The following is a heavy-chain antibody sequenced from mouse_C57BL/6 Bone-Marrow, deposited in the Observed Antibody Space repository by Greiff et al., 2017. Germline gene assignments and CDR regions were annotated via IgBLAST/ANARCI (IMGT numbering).Heavy chain of an antibody. CDR3: ARSLRGRGY. Sequence: QVQLQQSGAELARPGASVTLSCKASGYTFTSYGISWVKQRTGQGLEWIGEIYPRRGNTYYNEKFKGKATLTADKSSSTAYMELRSLTSEDAAVYFCARSLRGRGYWGQGTTLTVSS. V-gene: IGHV1-81*01. CDR1: GYTFTSYG. J-gene: IGHJ2*01. CDR2: IYPRRGNT.